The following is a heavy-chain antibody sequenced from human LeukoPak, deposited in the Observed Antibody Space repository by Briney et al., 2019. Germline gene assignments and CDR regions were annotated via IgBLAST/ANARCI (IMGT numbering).Heavy chain of an antibody. D-gene: IGHD3-10*01. Sequence: SETLSLTCTVSGYSISSGYYWGWIRQPPGKGLEWIGSIYHSGSTYYNPSLKSRVTISVDTSKNQFSLKLSSVTAADTAVYYCARVHSSGSYVFPNWFDPWGQGTLVTVSS. V-gene: IGHV4-38-2*02. CDR2: IYHSGST. CDR1: GYSISSGYY. J-gene: IGHJ5*02. CDR3: ARVHSSGSYVFPNWFDP.